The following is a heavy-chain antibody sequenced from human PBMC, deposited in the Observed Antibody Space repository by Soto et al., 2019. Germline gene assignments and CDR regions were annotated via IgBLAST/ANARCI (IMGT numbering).Heavy chain of an antibody. J-gene: IGHJ4*02. V-gene: IGHV4-4*02. Sequence: QVQLQESGPGLVKLSGTWSPTGAVSGGATGISTGWSWVGQPPGKGLEWFGASYHSGNTNYNPSLKSRVTMAVDKSRNQFSLKLSSVTAADTAVYYCARRWGEGRVDYWGQGTLVTVSS. CDR3: ARRWGEGRVDY. D-gene: IGHD3-10*01. CDR1: GGATGISTG. CDR2: SYHSGNT.